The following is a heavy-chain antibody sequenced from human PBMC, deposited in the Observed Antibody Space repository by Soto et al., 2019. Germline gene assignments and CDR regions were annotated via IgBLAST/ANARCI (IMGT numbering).Heavy chain of an antibody. V-gene: IGHV1-46*01. Sequence: ASVKVSCKASGYTFTSYYMHWVRQAPGQGLEWMGIINPSGGSTSYAQKFQGRVTMTRDTSTSTVYMELSSLRSEDTAVYYCARAFEDSSGYYYGAFDIRGQGTMVTVSS. CDR3: ARAFEDSSGYYYGAFDI. CDR1: GYTFTSYY. D-gene: IGHD3-22*01. J-gene: IGHJ3*02. CDR2: INPSGGST.